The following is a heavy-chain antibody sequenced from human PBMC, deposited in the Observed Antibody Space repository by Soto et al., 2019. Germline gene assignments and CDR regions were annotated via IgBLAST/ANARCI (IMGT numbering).Heavy chain of an antibody. D-gene: IGHD1-20*01. J-gene: IGHJ4*02. CDR3: ARTGDNSVYYFDY. Sequence: GGSLRLSCAASGFTFNSYLMHWVRQAPGKGLVWVSRIKTDGSSTSYADSVKGRFTISRDNAKNTLYLQMNSLRAEDTAVYYCARTGDNSVYYFDYWGQGTLVTVSS. V-gene: IGHV3-74*01. CDR2: IKTDGSST. CDR1: GFTFNSYL.